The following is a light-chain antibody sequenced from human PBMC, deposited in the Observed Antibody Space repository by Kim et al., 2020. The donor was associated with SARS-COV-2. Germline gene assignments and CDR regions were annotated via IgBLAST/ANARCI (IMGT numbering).Light chain of an antibody. J-gene: IGKJ2*01. V-gene: IGKV1-39*01. CDR3: QQSYSTMYT. Sequence: DIQMTQSPSSLSASVGDGVTITCRASQSITYFLNWYQQKPGKAPKLLIYAASSLQSGVPSRFSGSGSGTDFTLTISSLQPEDFATYYCQQSYSTMYTFGQGTKLEI. CDR1: QSITYF. CDR2: AAS.